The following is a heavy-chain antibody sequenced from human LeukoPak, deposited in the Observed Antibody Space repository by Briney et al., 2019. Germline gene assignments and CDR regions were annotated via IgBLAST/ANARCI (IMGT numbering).Heavy chain of an antibody. CDR2: IYYSGST. V-gene: IGHV4-39*07. J-gene: IGHJ5*02. CDR3: AREEGIAAAGKVNWFDP. Sequence: SETLSLTCTVSGGSISSSSYYWGWIRQPPGERLEWIGSIYYSGSTYYNPSLKSRVTISVDTSKNQFSLKLSSVTAADTAVYYCAREEGIAAAGKVNWFDPWGQGTLVTVSS. CDR1: GGSISSSSYY. D-gene: IGHD6-13*01.